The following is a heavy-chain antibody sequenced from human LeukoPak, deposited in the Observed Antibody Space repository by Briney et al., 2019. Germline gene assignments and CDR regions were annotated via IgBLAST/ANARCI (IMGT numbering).Heavy chain of an antibody. V-gene: IGHV4-39*01. CDR3: ARHHLESIGRRLCDP. CDR1: GGSISSSNYY. J-gene: IGHJ5*02. Sequence: SETLSLTCTVSGGSISSSNYYCGWIRQPPGKGVEWIGSFYYSGSTYYNPSLKSRVIICVDPSNHQFCLQLRVVTAAATAVHYCARHHLESIGRRLCDPWGRGTLVSVSS. CDR2: FYYSGST. D-gene: IGHD2-15*01.